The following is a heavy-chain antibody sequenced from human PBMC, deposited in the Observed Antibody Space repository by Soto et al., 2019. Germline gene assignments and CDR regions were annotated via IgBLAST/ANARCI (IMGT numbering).Heavy chain of an antibody. D-gene: IGHD2-15*01. Sequence: GGALRLSCAASGFTFSSYSMNWVRQAPGKGLEWVSSISSSSSYIYYADSVKGRFTISRDNAKNSLYLQMNSLRAEDTAVYYCARRCSGGSCYSAAFDIWGQGTMVTVSS. J-gene: IGHJ3*02. V-gene: IGHV3-21*01. CDR1: GFTFSSYS. CDR2: ISSSSSYI. CDR3: ARRCSGGSCYSAAFDI.